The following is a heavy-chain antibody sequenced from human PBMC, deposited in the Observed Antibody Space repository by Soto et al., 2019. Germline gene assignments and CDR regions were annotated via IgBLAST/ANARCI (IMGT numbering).Heavy chain of an antibody. V-gene: IGHV4-34*01. Sequence: FETLSLPCTVSGGSISSYYWRRIRQPPGKGLEWIGEINHSGSTNYNPSLKSRVTISVDTSKNQFSLKLSSVTAADTAMYYCARAGAATLSDYWGQGTLVTVSS. J-gene: IGHJ4*02. CDR1: GGSISSYY. D-gene: IGHD2-15*01. CDR3: ARAGAATLSDY. CDR2: INHSGST.